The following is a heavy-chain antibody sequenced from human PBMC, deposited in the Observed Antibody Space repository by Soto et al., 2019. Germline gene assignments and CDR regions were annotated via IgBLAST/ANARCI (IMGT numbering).Heavy chain of an antibody. CDR2: IYHSGRT. D-gene: IGHD6-13*01. CDR3: ASPGIAAAGPRYGFDP. Sequence: QVQLQESGPGLVKPSGTLSLTCAVSGGSISSSNWWSWVRQPPGKGLEWIGEIYHSGRTNYNPSLKSRVTISVDKSKNQCSLKLSSVTAADTAVYYCASPGIAAAGPRYGFDPWGQGTLDTVSS. V-gene: IGHV4-4*02. J-gene: IGHJ5*02. CDR1: GGSISSSNW.